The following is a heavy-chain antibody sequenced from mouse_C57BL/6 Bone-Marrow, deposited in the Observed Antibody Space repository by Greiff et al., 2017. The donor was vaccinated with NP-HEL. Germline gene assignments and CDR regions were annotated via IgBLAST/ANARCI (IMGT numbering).Heavy chain of an antibody. J-gene: IGHJ4*01. CDR3: ERHEDMGYGTLYAMDY. D-gene: IGHD1-1*01. Sequence: VKLQQSGAELVKPGASVKLSCKASGYTFTEYTIHWVKQRSGQGLEWIGWFYPGSGSIKYNEKFKDKATLTADKSSSTVYMELSRMTSEDSAVYFCERHEDMGYGTLYAMDYWGQGTSVTVSS. CDR2: FYPGSGSI. CDR1: GYTFTEYT. V-gene: IGHV1-62-2*01.